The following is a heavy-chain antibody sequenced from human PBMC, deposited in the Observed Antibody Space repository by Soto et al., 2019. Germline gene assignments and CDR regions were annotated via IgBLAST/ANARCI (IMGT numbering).Heavy chain of an antibody. Sequence: QVQLVQSGAEVKKPGSSVRVSCKASGGTFSRYAISWVRQAPGQGLEWMGGIIPLFGTANYAQRFQGRVRITADESTTTAYMELRGLRSEDTALYYCARGVHLDSGGYYYFYWGQGTLVTVSS. J-gene: IGHJ4*02. CDR2: IIPLFGTA. CDR1: GGTFSRYA. CDR3: ARGVHLDSGGYYYFY. V-gene: IGHV1-69*01. D-gene: IGHD3-22*01.